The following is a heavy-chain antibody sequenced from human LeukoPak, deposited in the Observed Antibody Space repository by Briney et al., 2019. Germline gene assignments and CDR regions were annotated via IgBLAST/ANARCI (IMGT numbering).Heavy chain of an antibody. Sequence: PSETLSLTCTVSGYSISSGYYWGWIRQPPGKGLEWIGSMYRTGTTYYNPSLQSRVTISIDTSKNQFSLKLSSVTAADTAAYYCARDRRAVAGPAFDYWGQGTLVTVSS. D-gene: IGHD6-19*01. CDR2: MYRTGTT. J-gene: IGHJ4*02. CDR3: ARDRRAVAGPAFDY. CDR1: GYSISSGYY. V-gene: IGHV4-38-2*02.